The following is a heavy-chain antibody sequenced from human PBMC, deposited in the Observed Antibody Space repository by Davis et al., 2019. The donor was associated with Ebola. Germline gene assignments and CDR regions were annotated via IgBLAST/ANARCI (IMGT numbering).Heavy chain of an antibody. V-gene: IGHV4-59*01. D-gene: IGHD5-12*01. CDR1: GGSISSYY. CDR3: TTDRAVDRGYYYGMDV. Sequence: SETLSLTCTVSGGSISSYYWSWIRQPPGKGLEWIGYIYYSGSTNYNPSLKSRVTISVDTSKNQFSLKLSSVTAADTAVYYCTTDRAVDRGYYYGMDVWGQGTTVTVSS. J-gene: IGHJ6*02. CDR2: IYYSGST.